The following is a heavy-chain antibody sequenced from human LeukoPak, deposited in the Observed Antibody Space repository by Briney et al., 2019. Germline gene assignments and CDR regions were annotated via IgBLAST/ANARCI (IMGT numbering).Heavy chain of an antibody. CDR1: GGSFSGYY. D-gene: IGHD6-25*01. CDR3: ARRGHNWFDP. Sequence: PSETLSLTCAVYGGSFSGYYWSWIRQLPGKGLEWIGEINHSGSTNYNPSLKSRVTISVDTSKNQFSLKLSSVTAADTAVYYCARRGHNWFDPWVQGTLVTVSS. CDR2: INHSGST. J-gene: IGHJ5*02. V-gene: IGHV4-34*01.